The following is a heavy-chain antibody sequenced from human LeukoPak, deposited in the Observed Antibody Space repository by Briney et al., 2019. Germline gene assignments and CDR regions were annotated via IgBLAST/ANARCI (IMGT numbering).Heavy chain of an antibody. V-gene: IGHV3-74*01. Sequence: HPGGSLRLSCAASGFTFSSYWMHWVRQAPGKGLVWVSRINSDGSSTSYADSVKGRFTISRDNAKNTLYLQMNSLRAEDTAVYYCARDRVNCGGDCWEGYYYYYGMDVWGQGTTVTVSS. CDR1: GFTFSSYW. CDR2: INSDGSST. J-gene: IGHJ6*02. CDR3: ARDRVNCGGDCWEGYYYYYGMDV. D-gene: IGHD2-21*02.